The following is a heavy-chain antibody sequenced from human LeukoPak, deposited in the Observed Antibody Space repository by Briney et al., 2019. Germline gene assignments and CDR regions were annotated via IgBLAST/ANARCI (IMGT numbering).Heavy chain of an antibody. CDR3: AKAHFGDFWRDPLDP. D-gene: IGHD3-3*01. CDR2: IKQDGSEK. Sequence: GGSLRLSCAASGFTFSSYEMNWVRQAPGKGLEWVANIKQDGSEKYYVDSVKGRFTISRDNAKNSLYLQMNSLRAEDTAVYYCAKAHFGDFWRDPLDPWGQGTLVTVSS. V-gene: IGHV3-7*01. CDR1: GFTFSSYE. J-gene: IGHJ5*02.